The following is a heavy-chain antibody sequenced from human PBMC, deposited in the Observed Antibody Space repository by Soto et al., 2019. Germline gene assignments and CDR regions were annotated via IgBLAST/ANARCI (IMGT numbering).Heavy chain of an antibody. Sequence: QVQLVQSGAEVKKPGSSVKVSCKASGGTFSSYAISWVRQAPGQVLEWMGGIIPIFGTANYAQKFQGRVTITADESTSTAYMALSSLRSEDTAVYYCAREGASGSHIGYWGQGTLVTVSS. CDR3: AREGASGSHIGY. CDR2: IIPIFGTA. CDR1: GGTFSSYA. V-gene: IGHV1-69*01. J-gene: IGHJ4*02. D-gene: IGHD3-22*01.